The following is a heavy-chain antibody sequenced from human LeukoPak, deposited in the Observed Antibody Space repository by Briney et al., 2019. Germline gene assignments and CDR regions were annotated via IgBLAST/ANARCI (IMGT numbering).Heavy chain of an antibody. D-gene: IGHD2-15*01. CDR3: ARGGSAGDY. CDR2: ISSSSSYI. Sequence: TGGSLRLSCAASGFTFSSYSMNWVRQAPGKGLEWVSSISSSSSYIYYADSVRGRFTISRDDAKNSLYLQMNSLRAEDTAVYYCARGGSAGDYWGQGTLVTVSS. J-gene: IGHJ4*02. CDR1: GFTFSSYS. V-gene: IGHV3-21*01.